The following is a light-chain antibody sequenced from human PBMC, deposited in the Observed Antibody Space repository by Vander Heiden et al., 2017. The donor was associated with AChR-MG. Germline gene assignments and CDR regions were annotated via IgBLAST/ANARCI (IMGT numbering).Light chain of an antibody. J-gene: IGLJ3*02. CDR1: SGDVGASDS. CDR3: CSYAGDYTWV. CDR2: DVT. Sequence: QSALAQPRSVSGSPGQSVTISCTGTSGDVGASDSVSWYQQHPGKVPKLMIYDVTERPSGVPDRFSGSKSGNTASLTISGLQAEDEADYYCCSYAGDYTWVFGGGTKLTVL. V-gene: IGLV2-11*01.